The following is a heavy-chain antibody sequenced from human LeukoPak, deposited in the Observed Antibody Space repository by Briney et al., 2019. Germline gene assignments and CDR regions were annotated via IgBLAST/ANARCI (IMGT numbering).Heavy chain of an antibody. CDR1: GFTFSSYA. D-gene: IGHD4-17*01. V-gene: IGHV3-23*01. Sequence: GGSLRLSCAVSGFTFSSYAMSWVRQAPGKGLEWVSAISGSGGATYYADSVKGRFTISRDNSKNTLHLQMNSLRAEDTAIYYCAKDMVTTVTSYYFDYWGQGTLVTVSS. CDR2: ISGSGGAT. J-gene: IGHJ4*02. CDR3: AKDMVTTVTSYYFDY.